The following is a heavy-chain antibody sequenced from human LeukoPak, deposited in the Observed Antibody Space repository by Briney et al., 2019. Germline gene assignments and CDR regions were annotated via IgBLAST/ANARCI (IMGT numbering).Heavy chain of an antibody. J-gene: IGHJ4*02. CDR3: TRWVVNSNLDY. CDR2: IRSGGTT. V-gene: IGHV3-49*04. Sequence: SGGSLRLSCTTSGFTFSDYVMTWVRQAPGKGLEWVSFIRSGGTTEYAASVKGRFTISRDDSKSIAYLQMNSLETEDTAVYYCTRWVVNSNLDYWGQGTLVTVSS. D-gene: IGHD5-18*01. CDR1: GFTFSDYV.